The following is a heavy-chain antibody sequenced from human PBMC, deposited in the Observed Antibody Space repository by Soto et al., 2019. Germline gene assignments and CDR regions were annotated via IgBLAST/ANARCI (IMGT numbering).Heavy chain of an antibody. CDR2: NDWSGDK. CDR1: GFSLSTVGMC. Sequence: SGPTLVNPTQTLTLTCTFSGFSLSTVGMCVSWIRQPPGKALEWLAVNDWSGDKYYSTSLKTRLTISEDTSKNQVVLTMTNMDPVDTATYYCARMVAAGMYYYYSMDVWGQGTTVTVS. J-gene: IGHJ6*02. CDR3: ARMVAAGMYYYYSMDV. D-gene: IGHD2-15*01. V-gene: IGHV2-70*13.